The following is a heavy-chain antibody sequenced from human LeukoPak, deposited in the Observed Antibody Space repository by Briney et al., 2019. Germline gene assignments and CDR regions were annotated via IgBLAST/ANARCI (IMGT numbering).Heavy chain of an antibody. CDR2: IIPIFGIA. J-gene: IGHJ6*02. Sequence: ASVKASCKASGYTFTSYDINWVRQAPGQGLEWMGRIIPIFGIANYAQKFRGRVTITADKSTSTAYMELSSLRSEDTAVYYCARVNFLSVGESKNGMDVWGQGTTVTVSS. V-gene: IGHV1-69*04. D-gene: IGHD3-10*01. CDR3: ARVNFLSVGESKNGMDV. CDR1: GYTFTSYD.